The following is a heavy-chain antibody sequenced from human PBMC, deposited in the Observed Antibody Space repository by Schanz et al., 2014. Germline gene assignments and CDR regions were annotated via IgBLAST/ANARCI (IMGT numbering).Heavy chain of an antibody. D-gene: IGHD1-26*01. V-gene: IGHV3-30*04. J-gene: IGHJ6*02. CDR1: GFSFSGFA. CDR2: VSHDGFTK. CDR3: VKDLQRELLRDDHYYGMDV. Sequence: VQLLESGGGLVQPGGSLRLSCVASGFSFSGFAVHWVRQAPGKGLEWVSIVSHDGFTKHYADSVKGRFTTSRDNSKNTMYLQMNSLRAEDTAVYYCVKDLQRELLRDDHYYGMDVWGQGTTVTVSS.